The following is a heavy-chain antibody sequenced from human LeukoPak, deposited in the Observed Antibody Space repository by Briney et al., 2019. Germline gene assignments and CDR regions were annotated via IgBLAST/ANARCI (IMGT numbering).Heavy chain of an antibody. CDR3: AREHYYGSRVFDY. V-gene: IGHV3-66*01. Sequence: GGSLRLSCAASGFTVSSNYMSWVRQAPGKGLEWVSVIYSGGSTYYADSVKGRFTISRDNSKNTLYLQMNSLRAEDTAVYYCAREHYYGSRVFDYWGQGTLVTVSS. CDR2: IYSGGST. J-gene: IGHJ4*02. D-gene: IGHD3-22*01. CDR1: GFTVSSNY.